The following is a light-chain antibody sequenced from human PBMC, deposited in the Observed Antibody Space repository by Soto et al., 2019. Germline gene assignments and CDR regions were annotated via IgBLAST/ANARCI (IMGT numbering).Light chain of an antibody. V-gene: IGLV1-44*01. CDR2: SNN. J-gene: IGLJ1*01. Sequence: QSVLTQPPSASGTPGQRVTISCSGSSSNIGSNTANWYQQLPGTAPKLLIYSNNQRPSGVPDRFSGSKSGTSASLAISALQSEDEADYYSAAWDDSLKGYVLGTRTKVT. CDR3: AAWDDSLKGYV. CDR1: SSNIGSNT.